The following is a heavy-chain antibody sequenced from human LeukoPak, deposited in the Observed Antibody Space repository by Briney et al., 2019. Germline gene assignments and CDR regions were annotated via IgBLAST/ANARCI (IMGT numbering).Heavy chain of an antibody. Sequence: GGSLRLSCAASGFTFSTYTMTWVRQVPGKGLEWVSGIGNGGPNTYYADSVKGRFTISRDNAKNSLYLQMNSLRAEDTAVYYCARLSRTDYDFWSGYYRVMGPYGMDVWGQGTTVTVSS. CDR2: IGNGGPNT. CDR3: ARLSRTDYDFWSGYYRVMGPYGMDV. V-gene: IGHV3-21*04. D-gene: IGHD3-3*01. CDR1: GFTFSTYT. J-gene: IGHJ6*02.